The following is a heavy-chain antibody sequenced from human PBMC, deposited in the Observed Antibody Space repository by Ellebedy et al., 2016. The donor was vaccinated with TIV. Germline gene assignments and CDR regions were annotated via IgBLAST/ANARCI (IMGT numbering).Heavy chain of an antibody. D-gene: IGHD2-15*01. V-gene: IGHV1-46*01. CDR2: INPSGGAT. Sequence: AASVKVSCKASGYTFTSYYMHWVRQAPGQGLEWMGLINPSGGATTYAQKFQGRVTMTRDTSTSTVYMDLSSLRSEDTAVYYCARDIQDCTGGNCYPDFWGQGTLVTVSS. J-gene: IGHJ4*02. CDR3: ARDIQDCTGGNCYPDF. CDR1: GYTFTSYY.